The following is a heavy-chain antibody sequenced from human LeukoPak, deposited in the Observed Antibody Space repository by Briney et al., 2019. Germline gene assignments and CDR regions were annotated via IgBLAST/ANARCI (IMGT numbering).Heavy chain of an antibody. CDR1: GGTFSSYA. J-gene: IGHJ4*02. Sequence: SVKVSCKASGGTFSSYAISWVRQAPGQGLEWMGRIIPILGIANYAQKFQGRVTITADKSTSTAYMELSSLRSEDTAVYYCAISIAAATSRPVDYWGQGTLVTVSS. V-gene: IGHV1-69*04. D-gene: IGHD6-13*01. CDR3: AISIAAATSRPVDY. CDR2: IIPILGIA.